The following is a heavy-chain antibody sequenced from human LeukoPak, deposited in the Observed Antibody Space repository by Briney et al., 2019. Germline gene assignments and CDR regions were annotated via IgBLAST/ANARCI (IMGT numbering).Heavy chain of an antibody. CDR1: GGSISSSSYY. CDR2: IYYSGST. D-gene: IGHD6-13*01. Sequence: SETLSLTCTVSGGSISSSSYYWGWIRQPPGKGLEWIGSIYYSGSTYYNPSLKSRVTISVDTSKNQFSLKLSSVTAADTAVYYCARACLEQTFDYWGQGTLVTVSS. V-gene: IGHV4-39*01. J-gene: IGHJ4*02. CDR3: ARACLEQTFDY.